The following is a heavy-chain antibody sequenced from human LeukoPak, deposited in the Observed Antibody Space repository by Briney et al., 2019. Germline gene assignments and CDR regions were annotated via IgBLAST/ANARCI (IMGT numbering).Heavy chain of an antibody. J-gene: IGHJ4*02. Sequence: GGSLRLSCTASGFTFGDYAMSWVRQAPGKGLEWVGFIRSKAYGGTTEYAASVKGRFTISRDDSKSIAYLQMNSLKTEDTAVYYCTRVRRSNYAYFDYWGQGTLDTVSS. CDR3: TRVRRSNYAYFDY. D-gene: IGHD4-11*01. CDR2: IRSKAYGGTT. V-gene: IGHV3-49*04. CDR1: GFTFGDYA.